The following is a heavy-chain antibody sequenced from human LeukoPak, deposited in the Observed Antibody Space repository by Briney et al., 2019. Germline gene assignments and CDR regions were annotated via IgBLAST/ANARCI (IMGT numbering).Heavy chain of an antibody. CDR1: GGSTSSSSYY. V-gene: IGHV4-39*01. CDR3: ARRPRAGWFDP. J-gene: IGHJ5*02. CDR2: IYYSGST. Sequence: SETLSLTCTVSGGSTSSSSYYWGWIRQPPGKGLEWIGSIYYSGSTYYNPSLKSRVTISVDTSKSQFSLKLRSVTAADTAVYYCARRPRAGWFDPWGQGTLVTVSS.